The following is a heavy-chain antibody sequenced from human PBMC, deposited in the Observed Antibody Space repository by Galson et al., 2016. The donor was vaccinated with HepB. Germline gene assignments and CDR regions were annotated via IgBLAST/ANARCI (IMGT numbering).Heavy chain of an antibody. D-gene: IGHD3-3*01. CDR2: IRSNSYGGTT. V-gene: IGHV3-49*03. J-gene: IGHJ4*02. Sequence: SLRLSCAASGFTFSNYAMSWFRQAPGKGLEWVGFIRSNSYGGTTEYAASARGTFTISRDDPKNIAFLQLNSLKTEDTAVYYCSRVVGLDYDLWSGYPDFDDWGQGALVTVSS. CDR1: GFTFSNYA. CDR3: SRVVGLDYDLWSGYPDFDD.